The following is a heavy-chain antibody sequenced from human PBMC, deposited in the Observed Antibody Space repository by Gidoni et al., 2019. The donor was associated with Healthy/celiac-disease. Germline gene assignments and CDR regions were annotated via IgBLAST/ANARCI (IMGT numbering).Heavy chain of an antibody. CDR2: ISSSSSYI. V-gene: IGHV3-21*01. Sequence: EVQLVESGGGLVKPGGSLRLSCAASGFPFSSYSMHWVRQAPGKGLEWVSSISSSSSYIYYADSVKGRFTISRDNAKNSLYLQMNSLRAEDTAVYYCARVGGPDCSGGSCYSGEDDYWGQGTLVTVSS. CDR1: GFPFSSYS. D-gene: IGHD2-15*01. J-gene: IGHJ4*02. CDR3: ARVGGPDCSGGSCYSGEDDY.